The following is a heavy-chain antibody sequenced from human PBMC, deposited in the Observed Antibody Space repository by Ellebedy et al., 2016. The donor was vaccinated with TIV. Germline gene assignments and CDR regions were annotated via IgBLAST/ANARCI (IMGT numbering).Heavy chain of an antibody. CDR2: IIPIFNTA. CDR1: GGTFSSYA. D-gene: IGHD5-12*01. J-gene: IGHJ6*02. CDR3: AYIVATSYYSYDMDV. V-gene: IGHV1-69*13. Sequence: AASVKVSCKASGGTFSSYAISWVRQAPGQGLEWMGGIIPIFNTAKYAQKFRGRVTITADESTSTAYMEVGSLRSEDTAIYYCAYIVATSYYSYDMDVWGQGTTVTVSS.